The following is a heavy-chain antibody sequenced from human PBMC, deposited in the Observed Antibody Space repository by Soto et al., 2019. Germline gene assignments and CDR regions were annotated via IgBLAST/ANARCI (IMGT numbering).Heavy chain of an antibody. CDR2: IYPGDSDT. CDR1: GYSFTSYW. Sequence: PGESLKISCKGSGYSFTSYWIGWVRQMPGKVLEWMGIIYPGDSDTRYSPSFQGQVTISADKSISTAYLQWSSLQASDTAIYYCARQGRCSSTSCYTGANFYYYGMDVWGQGXTVTVSS. J-gene: IGHJ6*02. V-gene: IGHV5-51*01. CDR3: ARQGRCSSTSCYTGANFYYYGMDV. D-gene: IGHD2-2*02.